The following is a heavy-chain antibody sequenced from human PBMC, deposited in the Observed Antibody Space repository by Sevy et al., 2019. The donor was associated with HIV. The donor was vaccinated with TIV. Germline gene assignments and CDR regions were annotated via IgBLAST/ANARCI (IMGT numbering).Heavy chain of an antibody. CDR3: ARERTECSSTSCSNLFDY. V-gene: IGHV3-21*01. CDR2: ISSSSYI. D-gene: IGHD2-2*01. J-gene: IGHJ4*02. CDR1: GFTFSSYS. Sequence: GGSLRLSCAASGFTFSSYSMNWVRQAPGKGLEWVSSISSSSYIYYADSVKGRFTISRDNAKNSLYLQMNSLRAEDTAVYYCARERTECSSTSCSNLFDYWGQGTLVTVSS.